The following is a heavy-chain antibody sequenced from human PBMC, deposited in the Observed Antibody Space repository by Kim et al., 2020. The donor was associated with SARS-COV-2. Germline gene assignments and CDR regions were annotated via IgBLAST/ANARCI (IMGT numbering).Heavy chain of an antibody. V-gene: IGHV1-8*01. CDR1: GYTFTAYD. J-gene: IGHJ6*02. CDR3: ARVAVELGTSYYAIDV. Sequence: ASVKVSCKASGYTFTAYDIIWVRQAAGQGLEYLGWMNPGRPTTDTAQNFQGRITLTRDTSMTTAYMQLSSLTSEDTAVYYCARVAVELGTSYYAIDVWGHGTTVTVSS. CDR2: MNPGRPTT. D-gene: IGHD3-10*01.